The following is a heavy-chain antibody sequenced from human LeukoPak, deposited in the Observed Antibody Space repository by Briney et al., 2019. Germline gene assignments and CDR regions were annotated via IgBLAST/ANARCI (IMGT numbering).Heavy chain of an antibody. J-gene: IGHJ4*02. Sequence: GGSLRLSCAASGFTFSGSGMHWVRQAPGKGPEWVAFMRYHGSDKYYADSVKGRFTISRDNSKNTLYLQMNSLRPEDTSVYFCARSPTSWYFDYWGQGTLVTVSS. CDR3: ARSPTSWYFDY. D-gene: IGHD2-2*01. CDR2: MRYHGSDK. V-gene: IGHV3-30*02. CDR1: GFTFSGSG.